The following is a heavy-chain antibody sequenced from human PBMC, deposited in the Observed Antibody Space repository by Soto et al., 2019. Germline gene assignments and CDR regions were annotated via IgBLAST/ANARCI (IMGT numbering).Heavy chain of an antibody. CDR2: INHSGST. D-gene: IGHD2-15*01. CDR1: GGSFSGYY. J-gene: IGHJ3*02. Sequence: QVQLQQWGAGLLKPSETLSLTCAVYGGSFSGYYWSWIRQPPGKGLEWIGEINHSGSTNYNPSLKSRVTISVDTSKNQCSLKLSSVTAADTAVYYCARGKVGSGYRSGGSCYTAFDIWGQGTMVTVSS. CDR3: ARGKVGSGYRSGGSCYTAFDI. V-gene: IGHV4-34*01.